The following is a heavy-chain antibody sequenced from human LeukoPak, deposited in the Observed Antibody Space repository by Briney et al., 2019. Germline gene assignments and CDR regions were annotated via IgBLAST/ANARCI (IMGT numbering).Heavy chain of an antibody. Sequence: SETLSLTCTVSGGSISSSSYYWGWIRQPPGKGLEWIGSIYYSGSTYYNPSLKSRVTISVDTSKNQFSLKLSSVTAADTAVYYCARPCYGDSYSDYWGQGALVTVSS. V-gene: IGHV4-39*01. CDR2: IYYSGST. J-gene: IGHJ4*02. CDR1: GGSISSSSYY. D-gene: IGHD4-17*01. CDR3: ARPCYGDSYSDY.